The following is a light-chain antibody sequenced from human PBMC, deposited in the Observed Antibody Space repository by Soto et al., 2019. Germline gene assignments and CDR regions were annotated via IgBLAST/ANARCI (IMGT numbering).Light chain of an antibody. J-gene: IGLJ1*01. CDR1: KNDISVYDF. CDR2: EVV. Sequence: QSVLTQPPSASGSPGQSVTISCTGTKNDISVYDFVSWYQHHPGKAPRLIIYEVVQRPSGVPDRFSGSKSGNTASLTVSGLQAADEADYFCTSYAGSNTYVFGSGTKITVL. CDR3: TSYAGSNTYV. V-gene: IGLV2-8*01.